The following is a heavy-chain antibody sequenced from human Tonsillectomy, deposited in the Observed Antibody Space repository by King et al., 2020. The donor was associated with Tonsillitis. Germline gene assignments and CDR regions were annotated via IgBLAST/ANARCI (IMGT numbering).Heavy chain of an antibody. Sequence: VQLVESGGGLIKPGGSRRLSCAAPGFTSSSYSMNWVRQAPGKGLEWVSSISSVSSYIYYADSLKGRFTISRDNAKNSLYLQMNSLRVEDTAVYFCARGDTSGYYYFDYWGQGTLVTVSS. CDR3: ARGDTSGYYYFDY. V-gene: IGHV3-21*01. CDR2: ISSVSSYI. J-gene: IGHJ4*02. D-gene: IGHD3-22*01. CDR1: GFTSSSYS.